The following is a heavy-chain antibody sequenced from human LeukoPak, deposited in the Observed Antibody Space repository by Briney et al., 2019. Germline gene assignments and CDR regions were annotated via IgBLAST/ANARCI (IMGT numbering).Heavy chain of an antibody. Sequence: PAGGSLRLPCAASGFTFSSYSMNWVRQAPGKGLEWVSYISSSTSTIYYADSVKGRFTISRDNAKNSLYLQMNSLRDEDTAVYYCARAQYYDSSGYYYEDYFQHWGQGTLVTVSS. V-gene: IGHV3-48*02. CDR1: GFTFSSYS. CDR3: ARAQYYDSSGYYYEDYFQH. D-gene: IGHD3-22*01. J-gene: IGHJ1*01. CDR2: ISSSTSTI.